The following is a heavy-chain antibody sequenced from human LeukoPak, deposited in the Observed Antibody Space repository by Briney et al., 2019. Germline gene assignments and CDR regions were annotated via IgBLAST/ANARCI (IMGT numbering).Heavy chain of an antibody. D-gene: IGHD1-26*01. J-gene: IGHJ4*02. V-gene: IGHV3-43*02. Sequence: GGSLRLSCVASGFTFDDYAIHWVRQAPGEGLEWVFFISGGGGSTYYADSVGGRFTISRDNSKKSLYLQMNSLRTEDTALYYCAKSKGIKSGSFDYWGQGTLVTVSS. CDR2: ISGGGGST. CDR3: AKSKGIKSGSFDY. CDR1: GFTFDDYA.